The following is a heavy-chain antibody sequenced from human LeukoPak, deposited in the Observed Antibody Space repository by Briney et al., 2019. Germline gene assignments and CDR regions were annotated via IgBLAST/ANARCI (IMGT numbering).Heavy chain of an antibody. J-gene: IGHJ6*02. CDR3: ARGGGLDV. CDR2: IKQDGSDK. CDR1: GFSFNTFV. Sequence: PGGSLRLSCAASGFSFNTFVMHWVRQAPGKGLEWVANIKQDGSDKYYVDSVKGRFTISRDNAKNSLYLQMSNLRAEDTAVYFCARGGGLDVWGQGATVTVSS. V-gene: IGHV3-7*03. D-gene: IGHD3-16*01.